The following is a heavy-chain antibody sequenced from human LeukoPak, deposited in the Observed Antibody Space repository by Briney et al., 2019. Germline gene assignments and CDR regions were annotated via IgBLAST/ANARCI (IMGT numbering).Heavy chain of an antibody. CDR3: NGYYYDSLGDAFDI. CDR2: ISGRGGST. J-gene: IGHJ3*02. Sequence: GGSLRLSCAASGFTFSNYAMSWVRQAPGKGLEWVSAISGRGGSTYYADSVKGRFTISRDNSKNTLYLQMNSLNTEDTAVYYCNGYYYDSLGDAFDIWGQGTMVTVSS. V-gene: IGHV3-23*01. D-gene: IGHD3-22*01. CDR1: GFTFSNYA.